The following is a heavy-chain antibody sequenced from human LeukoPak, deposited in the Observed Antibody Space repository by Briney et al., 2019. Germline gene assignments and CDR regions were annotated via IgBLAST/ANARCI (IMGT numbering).Heavy chain of an antibody. Sequence: GRSLRLSCAASGFTFSSYAMHWVRQAPGKGLEWVAVISYDGSNKYYADSVKGRFTISRDNSKNTLYLQMNSLRAEDTAVYYCARFGAAAGARPLEDYWGQGTLVTVSS. CDR1: GFTFSSYA. CDR2: ISYDGSNK. D-gene: IGHD6-13*01. V-gene: IGHV3-30-3*01. J-gene: IGHJ4*02. CDR3: ARFGAAAGARPLEDY.